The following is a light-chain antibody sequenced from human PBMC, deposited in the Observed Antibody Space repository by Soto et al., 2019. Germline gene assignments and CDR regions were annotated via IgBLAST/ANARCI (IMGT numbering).Light chain of an antibody. V-gene: IGLV2-14*01. Sequence: QSALTQPASMSGSPGQSITISCIGTSSDVGGHNYVSWYQQYPGKAPKLLISEVSDRPSGISNRFSGSTSGSTASLTISWLQAEDEADYYCSSYTSSSTWIVGGGTKLTV. CDR2: EVS. J-gene: IGLJ2*01. CDR1: SSDVGGHNY. CDR3: SSYTSSSTWI.